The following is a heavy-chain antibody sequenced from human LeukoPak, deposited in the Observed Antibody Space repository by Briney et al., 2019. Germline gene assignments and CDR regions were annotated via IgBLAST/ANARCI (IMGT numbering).Heavy chain of an antibody. V-gene: IGHV4-34*01. Sequence: SETLSLTCAVYGGSFSGYYWSWIRQPPGKGLEWIGEINHSGSTNYNPSLKSRVTISVDTSKNQFSLKPSSVTAADTAVYYCARVMVRGVARRFNWFDPWGQGTLVTVSS. CDR2: INHSGST. D-gene: IGHD3-10*01. J-gene: IGHJ5*02. CDR1: GGSFSGYY. CDR3: ARVMVRGVARRFNWFDP.